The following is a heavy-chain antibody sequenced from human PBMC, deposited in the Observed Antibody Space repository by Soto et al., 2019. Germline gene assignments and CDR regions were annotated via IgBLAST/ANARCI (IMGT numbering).Heavy chain of an antibody. J-gene: IGHJ4*02. CDR2: MNPNSGNT. D-gene: IGHD6-13*01. V-gene: IGHV1-8*01. Sequence: QVQLVQSGAEVKNPGASVKVSCKASGYTFTSYDINWVRQATGQGLEWMGWMNPNSGNTGYAQKFQGRVTMTRNTSISTAYMELSSLRSEDTAVYFCAREHSSSWRFDYWGQGTLGTVSS. CDR1: GYTFTSYD. CDR3: AREHSSSWRFDY.